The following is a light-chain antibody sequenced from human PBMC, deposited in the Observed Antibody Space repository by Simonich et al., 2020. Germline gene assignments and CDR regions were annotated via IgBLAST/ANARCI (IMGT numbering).Light chain of an antibody. J-gene: IGLJ3*02. CDR2: DVS. CDR1: SSDVGGYNY. V-gene: IGLV2-11*01. CDR3: CSYAGSYTFV. Sequence: QSALTQPRSVSGSPGQSVTISCTGPSSDVGGYNYVSWYQQHPGKAPKLMIYDVSKRPSGVPDRFSGSKSGNTASLTISGLQAEDEADYYCCSYAGSYTFVFGGGTKLTVL.